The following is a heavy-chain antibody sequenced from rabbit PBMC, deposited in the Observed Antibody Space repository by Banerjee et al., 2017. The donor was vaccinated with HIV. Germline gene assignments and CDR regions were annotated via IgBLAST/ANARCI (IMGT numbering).Heavy chain of an antibody. Sequence: HQQLVESGGGLVKPGGTLTLSCNASGFDLSNYYYMCWVRQAPGKGLEWIGCINSGSHSTWYATWVNGRFTISRSTNLNTVDLKVTSLTAADTATYFCARPYISGWGGDFWGPGTLVTVS. CDR1: GFDLSNYYY. D-gene: IGHD4-1*01. J-gene: IGHJ6*01. CDR2: INSGSHST. CDR3: ARPYISGWGGDF. V-gene: IGHV1S43*01.